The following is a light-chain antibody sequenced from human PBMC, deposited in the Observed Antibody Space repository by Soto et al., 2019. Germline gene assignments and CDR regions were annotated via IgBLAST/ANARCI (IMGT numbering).Light chain of an antibody. Sequence: DIQMTQSPSSVSASVGDRVTITCRASQGIGRWLAWYQQKPGKAPKLLIYAASSLQSGVPSRFSGSGYGTDFHLTISSRQPEDFATYHCQQANSFPPTFGGGTKVEIQ. CDR2: AAS. J-gene: IGKJ4*01. CDR1: QGIGRW. V-gene: IGKV1D-12*01. CDR3: QQANSFPPT.